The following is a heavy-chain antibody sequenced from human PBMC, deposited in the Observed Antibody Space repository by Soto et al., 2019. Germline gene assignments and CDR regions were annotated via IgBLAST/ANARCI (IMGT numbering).Heavy chain of an antibody. CDR2: TYYRSKWYN. J-gene: IGHJ6*02. Sequence: SPTLSLTCAISGDSVSSNSAAWNWIRQSPSRGLEWLGRTYYRSKWYNDYAVSVKSRITINPDTSKNQFSLQLNSVTPEDTAVYYCARDPIAAAGTDYYYGMDVWGQGTTVTVSS. CDR3: ARDPIAAAGTDYYYGMDV. D-gene: IGHD6-13*01. CDR1: GDSVSSNSAA. V-gene: IGHV6-1*01.